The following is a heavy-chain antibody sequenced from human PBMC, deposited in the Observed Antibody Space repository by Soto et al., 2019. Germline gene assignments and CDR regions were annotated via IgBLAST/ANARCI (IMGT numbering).Heavy chain of an antibody. J-gene: IGHJ6*02. CDR1: GGSFSGYY. CDR3: ARDQLLYYYYGMDV. Sequence: SETLSLTCAVYGGSFSGYYWSWIRQPPGKGLEWIGEINHSGSTNYNPSLKSRVTISVDTSKNQFSLKLSSVTAADTAVYYCARDQLLYYYYGMDVWGQGTTVT. CDR2: INHSGST. D-gene: IGHD2-2*01. V-gene: IGHV4-34*01.